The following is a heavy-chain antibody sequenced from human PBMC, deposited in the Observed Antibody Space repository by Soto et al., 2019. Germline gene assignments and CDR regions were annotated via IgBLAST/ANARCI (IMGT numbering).Heavy chain of an antibody. CDR2: IYYSGST. Sequence: SETLSLTCTVSGGSISSYYWSWIRQPPGKGLEWIGYIYYSGSTNYNPSLKSRVTISVDTSKNQFSLKLSSVTAADAAVYYCARLLFGAANWFDPWGQGTLVTVSS. J-gene: IGHJ5*02. CDR1: GGSISSYY. V-gene: IGHV4-59*01. CDR3: ARLLFGAANWFDP. D-gene: IGHD3-10*01.